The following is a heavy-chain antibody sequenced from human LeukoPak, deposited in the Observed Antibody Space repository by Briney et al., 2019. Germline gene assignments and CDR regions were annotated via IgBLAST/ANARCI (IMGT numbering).Heavy chain of an antibody. CDR3: AKDRGYCSGGSCMRIDY. J-gene: IGHJ4*02. V-gene: IGHV3-30*02. CDR2: IWYDGSNK. Sequence: GGSLRLSCAASGFTFSSYGMHWVRQAPGKGLEWVAVIWYDGSNKYYADSVKGRFTISRDNSKNTLYLQMNSLRAEDTAVYYCAKDRGYCSGGSCMRIDYWGQGTLVTVSS. CDR1: GFTFSSYG. D-gene: IGHD2-15*01.